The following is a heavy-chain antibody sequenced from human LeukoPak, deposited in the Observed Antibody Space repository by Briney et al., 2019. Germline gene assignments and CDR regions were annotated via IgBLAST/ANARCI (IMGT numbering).Heavy chain of an antibody. D-gene: IGHD3-3*01. V-gene: IGHV4-34*01. CDR3: ARGDDDFWSGYLGY. Sequence: SETLSLTCAVYGGSFSGYYWSWIRQPPGKGLEWIGEINHSGSTNYNPSLKSRVTISVDTSKNQFSLKLSSVTAADTAVYYCARGDDDFWSGYLGYWGQGTPVTVSS. CDR1: GGSFSGYY. CDR2: INHSGST. J-gene: IGHJ4*02.